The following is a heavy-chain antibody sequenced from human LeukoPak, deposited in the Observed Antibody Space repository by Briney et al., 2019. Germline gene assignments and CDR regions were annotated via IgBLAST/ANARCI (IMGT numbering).Heavy chain of an antibody. CDR3: ARDKDDYGDYVRPALGAFDI. J-gene: IGHJ3*02. V-gene: IGHV1-69*04. CDR1: GGTFSSYA. D-gene: IGHD4-17*01. Sequence: SVKVSCKASGGTFSSYAISWVRQAPGQGLEWMGRIIPILGIANYAQKFQGRVTITADKSTSIAYMELSSLRSEDTAVYYCARDKDDYGDYVRPALGAFDIWGQGTMVTVSS. CDR2: IIPILGIA.